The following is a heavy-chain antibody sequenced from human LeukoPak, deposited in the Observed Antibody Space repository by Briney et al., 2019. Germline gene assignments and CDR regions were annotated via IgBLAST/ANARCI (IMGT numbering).Heavy chain of an antibody. J-gene: IGHJ2*01. V-gene: IGHV3-30*03. CDR2: ILFDGSNE. CDR3: ARDDYGGIHWYFDL. Sequence: PGGSLRLSCAASGFTFRNAWMSWVRQAPGKGLEWVAVILFDGSNEYYADSVKGRFTISRDNSKNTLYLQMNNLRVEDTAVYYCARDDYGGIHWYFDLWGRGTVVTVSS. D-gene: IGHD4-23*01. CDR1: GFTFRNAW.